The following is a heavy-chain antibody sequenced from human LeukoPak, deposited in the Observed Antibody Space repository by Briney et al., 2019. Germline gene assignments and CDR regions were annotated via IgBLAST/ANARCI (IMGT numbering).Heavy chain of an antibody. J-gene: IGHJ4*02. V-gene: IGHV3-48*02. CDR2: ISSDSRTI. D-gene: IGHD3-10*01. CDR1: GFTFSSYS. Sequence: GGSLRLSCAASGFTFSSYSMNWVRQAPGKGLEWGSYISSDSRTIYYADSVKGRFTISRDNAKNSLYLQMKSLRDEDTAVYYCARYGSGTSYITNYFDYWGQGTLVTVSS. CDR3: ARYGSGTSYITNYFDY.